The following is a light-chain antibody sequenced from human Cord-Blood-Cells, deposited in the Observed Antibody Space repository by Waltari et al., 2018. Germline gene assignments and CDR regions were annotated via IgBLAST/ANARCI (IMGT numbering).Light chain of an antibody. CDR2: DAS. Sequence: DIQMTQSPSSLSASVGDRVSITCQASQDISNYLNWYQQKPGNSPKLLLYDASNLETGVPSRFSGSGSRTDFTFTISSLQPEDIATYYCQQYDNLPWTFGQGTKVEIK. CDR3: QQYDNLPWT. J-gene: IGKJ1*01. V-gene: IGKV1-33*01. CDR1: QDISNY.